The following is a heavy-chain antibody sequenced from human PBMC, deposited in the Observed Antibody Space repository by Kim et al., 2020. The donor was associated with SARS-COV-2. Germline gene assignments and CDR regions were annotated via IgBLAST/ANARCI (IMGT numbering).Heavy chain of an antibody. V-gene: IGHV4-34*01. CDR2: INHSGST. CDR1: GGSFSGYY. Sequence: SETLSLTCAVYGGSFSGYYWSWIRQPPGKGLEWIGEINHSGSTNYNPSLKSRVTISVDTSKNQFSLKLSSVTAADTAVYYCARGYTQLAAPSFDYWGQGTLVTVSS. D-gene: IGHD3-16*01. J-gene: IGHJ4*02. CDR3: ARGYTQLAAPSFDY.